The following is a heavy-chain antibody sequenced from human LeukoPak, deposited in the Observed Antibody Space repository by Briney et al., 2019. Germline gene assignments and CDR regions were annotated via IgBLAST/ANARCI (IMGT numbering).Heavy chain of an antibody. CDR2: ISHSGGNT. D-gene: IGHD3-22*01. J-gene: IGHJ4*02. V-gene: IGHV3-23*01. CDR3: VKDPYYYDSSGYSRPFDY. Sequence: LTGGSLRLSCAASGFTFSNYAMSWVRQAPGKGLEWVSAISHSGGNTYYADSVKGRFTISRDNSKNTLYLQMSSLRVEDTALYYCVKDPYYYDSSGYSRPFDYWGQGTLVTVSS. CDR1: GFTFSNYA.